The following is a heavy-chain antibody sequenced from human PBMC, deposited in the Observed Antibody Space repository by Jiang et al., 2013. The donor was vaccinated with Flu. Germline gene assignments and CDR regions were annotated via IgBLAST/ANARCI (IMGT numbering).Heavy chain of an antibody. CDR1: GYTFTSYY. CDR3: ARGSPTATRFSRNSSGYYSNY. V-gene: IGHV1-46*01. J-gene: IGHJ4*02. CDR2: INPSGGST. Sequence: LVESGAEVKKPGASVKVSCKASGYTFTSYYMHWVRQAPGQGLEWMGIINPSGGSTSYAQKFQGRVTMTRDTSTSTVYMELSSLRSEDTAVYYCARGSPTATRFSRNSSGYYSNYWGQGTLVTVSS. D-gene: IGHD3-22*01.